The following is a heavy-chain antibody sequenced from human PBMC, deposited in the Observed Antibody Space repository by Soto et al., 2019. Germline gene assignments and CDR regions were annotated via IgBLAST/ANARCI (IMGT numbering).Heavy chain of an antibody. CDR1: GGSISSYY. CDR3: AREGSYGGNSYFDY. D-gene: IGHD4-17*01. V-gene: IGHV4-59*01. Sequence: PSETLSLTCTVSGGSISSYYWSWIRQPPGKGLEWIGYIYYSGSTNYNPSLKSRVTISVDTSKNQFSLKLSSVTAADTAVYYCAREGSYGGNSYFDYWGQGTLVTVYS. J-gene: IGHJ4*02. CDR2: IYYSGST.